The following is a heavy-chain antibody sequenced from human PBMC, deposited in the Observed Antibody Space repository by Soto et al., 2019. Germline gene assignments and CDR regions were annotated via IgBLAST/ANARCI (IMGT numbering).Heavy chain of an antibody. CDR1: GFSLSTSGVG. CDR3: ALTGYSSGWYSARDAFDI. D-gene: IGHD6-19*01. V-gene: IGHV2-5*02. J-gene: IGHJ3*02. Sequence: QITLKESGPTLVNPTQTLTLTCTFSGFSLSTSGVGVGWIRQPPGKALEWLALIYWDDDKRYSPSLKSRLTITKDTSKNQVVLTMTNMDPMDTATYYCALTGYSSGWYSARDAFDIWGQGTMVTVSS. CDR2: IYWDDDK.